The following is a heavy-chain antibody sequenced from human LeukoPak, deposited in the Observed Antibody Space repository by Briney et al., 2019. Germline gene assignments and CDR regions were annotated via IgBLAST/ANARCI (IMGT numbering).Heavy chain of an antibody. CDR2: MHYSGSS. CDR3: AGRLFGRGIAAAGTGRGRNWFDP. CDR1: GDSIGSSRYY. V-gene: IGHV4-39*07. Sequence: PSETLSLTCTVSGDSIGSSRYYWGWIRQPPGKGLEWIGSMHYSGSSCYNPSLKSRVTISVDMSKNQFSLKLSSVTAADTAVYYCAGRLFGRGIAAAGTGRGRNWFDPWGQGTLVTVSS. J-gene: IGHJ5*02. D-gene: IGHD6-13*01.